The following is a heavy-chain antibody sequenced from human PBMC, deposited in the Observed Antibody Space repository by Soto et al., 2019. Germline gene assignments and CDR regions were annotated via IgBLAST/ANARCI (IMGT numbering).Heavy chain of an antibody. CDR2: IYHSGST. J-gene: IGHJ4*02. Sequence: PSETLSLTCAASGGSISSGGYSWSWIRQTPGKGLEWIGYIYHSGSTYYNPSLKSRVTISVDRSKNQFSLKLSSVTAADTAVYYCARQFIGEDGARYFDYWGQGTLVTVSS. V-gene: IGHV4-30-2*01. CDR1: GGSISSGGYS. D-gene: IGHD1-26*01. CDR3: ARQFIGEDGARYFDY.